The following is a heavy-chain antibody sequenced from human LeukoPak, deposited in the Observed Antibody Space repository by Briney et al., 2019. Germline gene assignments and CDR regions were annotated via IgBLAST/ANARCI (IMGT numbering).Heavy chain of an antibody. CDR3: ARVAAAADTVSGMDV. J-gene: IGHJ6*02. D-gene: IGHD6-13*01. CDR2: IYYSGST. Sequence: SETLSLTCTVSGGSISSYYWSWIRQPPGQGLEWIGYIYYSGSTNYNPSLKSRVTISVDTSKNQFSLKLSSVTAADTAVYYCARVAAAADTVSGMDVWGQGTTVTVSS. V-gene: IGHV4-59*01. CDR1: GGSISSYY.